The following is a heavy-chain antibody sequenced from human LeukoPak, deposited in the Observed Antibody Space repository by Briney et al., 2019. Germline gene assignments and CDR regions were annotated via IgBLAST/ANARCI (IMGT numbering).Heavy chain of an antibody. J-gene: IGHJ4*02. CDR3: ASQYSSSAGWGGY. Sequence: ASVKVSCKVSGYTLTELSMHWVRQAPGQGLEWMGIINPSGGSTSYAQKFQGRVTMTRDTSTSTVYMELSSLRSEDTAVYYCASQYSSSAGWGGYWGQGTLVTVSS. V-gene: IGHV1-46*01. CDR1: GYTLTELS. CDR2: INPSGGST. D-gene: IGHD6-13*01.